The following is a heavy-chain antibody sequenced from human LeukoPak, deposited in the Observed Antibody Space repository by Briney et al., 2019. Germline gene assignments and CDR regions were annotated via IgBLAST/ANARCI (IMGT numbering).Heavy chain of an antibody. CDR3: ARGFEGVLDY. D-gene: IGHD1-1*01. CDR2: IYYSGST. V-gene: IGHV4-31*03. J-gene: IGHJ4*02. CDR1: GGSISSGGYY. Sequence: SETLSLTCTVSGGSISSGGYYWSWIRQHPGKGLEWIGYIYYSGSTYYNSSLKSRVTISVDTSKNQFSLKLSSVTAADTAVYYCARGFEGVLDYWGQGTLVTVSS.